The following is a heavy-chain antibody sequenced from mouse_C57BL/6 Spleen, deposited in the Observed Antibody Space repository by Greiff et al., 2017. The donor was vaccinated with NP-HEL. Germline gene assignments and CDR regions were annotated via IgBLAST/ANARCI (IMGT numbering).Heavy chain of an antibody. Sequence: EVQLQQSGPELVKPGASVKIPCKASGYTFTDYNMDWVKQSHGKSLEWIGDINPNNGGTIYNQKFKGKATLTVDKSSSTAYMELRSLTSEDTAVYYCAREEYGSNYVGIWFAYWGQGTLVTVSA. CDR2: INPNNGGT. V-gene: IGHV1-18*01. CDR1: GYTFTDYN. D-gene: IGHD2-5*01. CDR3: AREEYGSNYVGIWFAY. J-gene: IGHJ3*01.